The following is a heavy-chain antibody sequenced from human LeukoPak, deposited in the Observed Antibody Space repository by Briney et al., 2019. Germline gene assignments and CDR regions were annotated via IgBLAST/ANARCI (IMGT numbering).Heavy chain of an antibody. V-gene: IGHV1-3*01. Sequence: GASVKVSCKASGYTFTSYAMHWVRQAPGQRLEWMGWINAGNGNTKYSQKFQGRVTITRDTSASTAYMELSSLRSEDTAVYHCARAGPAQYSGSYYEDYWGQGTLVTVSS. D-gene: IGHD1-26*01. J-gene: IGHJ4*02. CDR2: INAGNGNT. CDR1: GYTFTSYA. CDR3: ARAGPAQYSGSYYEDY.